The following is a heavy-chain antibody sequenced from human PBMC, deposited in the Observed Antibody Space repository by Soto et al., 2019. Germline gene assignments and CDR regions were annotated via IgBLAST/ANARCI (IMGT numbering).Heavy chain of an antibody. J-gene: IGHJ6*02. D-gene: IGHD3-10*01. CDR2: ISSSSSYI. CDR3: ARRGGGSSAFEYYGMDV. CDR1: GFTFSSYS. Sequence: PGGSLRLSCAASGFTFSSYSMNWVRQAPGKGLEWVSSISSSSSYIYYADSVKGRFTISRDNAKNSLYLQWSSLKASDTAMYYCARRGGGSSAFEYYGMDVRGQGTKVTVSS. V-gene: IGHV3-21*04.